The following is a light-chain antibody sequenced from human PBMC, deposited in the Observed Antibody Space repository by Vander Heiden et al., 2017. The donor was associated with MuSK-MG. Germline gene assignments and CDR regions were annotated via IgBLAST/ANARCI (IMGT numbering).Light chain of an antibody. CDR1: QDISNY. CDR2: DAS. CDR3: QQDDNLPRYT. V-gene: IGKV1-33*01. Sequence: DIQMTQSPSSLSASVGDRVTITCQASQDISNYLNWYQQKPGKAPKLLIYDASNLETGVPSRFSGSGSGTDFTFTISSLQPEDIATYYCQQDDNLPRYTFGQGTKPEIK. J-gene: IGKJ2*01.